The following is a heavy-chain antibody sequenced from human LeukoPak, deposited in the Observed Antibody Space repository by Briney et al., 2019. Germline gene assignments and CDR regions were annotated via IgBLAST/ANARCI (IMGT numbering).Heavy chain of an antibody. D-gene: IGHD6-13*01. CDR1: GFTFSSYA. J-gene: IGHJ6*03. V-gene: IGHV3-30*01. Sequence: GGSLRLSCAASGFTFSSYAMHWVRQAPGKGLEWVAVISYDGSNKYYADSVKGRFTISRDNSKNTLYLQMNSLRAEDTAVYYCARDGIAAARDSRNYYYYYMDVWGKGTTVTVSS. CDR2: ISYDGSNK. CDR3: ARDGIAAARDSRNYYYYYMDV.